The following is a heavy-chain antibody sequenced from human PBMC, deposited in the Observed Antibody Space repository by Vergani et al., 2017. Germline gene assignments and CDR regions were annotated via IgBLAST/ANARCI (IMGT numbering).Heavy chain of an antibody. J-gene: IGHJ5*02. CDR2: LTGGVGST. CDR3: ERDLRLLYSGFDP. D-gene: IGHD5-12*01. CDR1: GFTFSTYA. V-gene: IGHV3-23*01. Sequence: EVQLLESGGSLKQPGGSVRLSCAASGFTFSTYAMHWVRQAPGKGLEWVSALTGGVGSTYYADSFKGRFIISRDNSRDTMYLQMNSLRDEDTGVYYCERDLRLLYSGFDPWGQGTLVTVSS.